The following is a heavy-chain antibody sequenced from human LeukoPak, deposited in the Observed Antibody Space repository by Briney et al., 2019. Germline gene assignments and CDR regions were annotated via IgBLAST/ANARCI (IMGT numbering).Heavy chain of an antibody. Sequence: ASVKVSCKASGYTFTSYDINWVRQATGQGLEWMGWMNPNSGNTGYAQKFQGRVTMTRNTSISTAYMELSSLRSEDTAVYYCAGYGSGSYRNYDAFDIWGQGTMVTVSS. V-gene: IGHV1-8*01. J-gene: IGHJ3*02. CDR1: GYTFTSYD. CDR3: AGYGSGSYRNYDAFDI. D-gene: IGHD3-10*01. CDR2: MNPNSGNT.